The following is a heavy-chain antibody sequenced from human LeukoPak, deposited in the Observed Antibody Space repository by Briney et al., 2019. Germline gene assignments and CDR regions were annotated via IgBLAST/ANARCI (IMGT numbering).Heavy chain of an antibody. CDR3: ARDWASYDFWSGYSGWFDP. Sequence: GGSLRLSCAASGFTFSSYWMSWVRQAPGKGLEWVANIKQDGSEEYYVDSVKGRFTISRDNAKNSLYLQMNSLRAEDTAVYYCARDWASYDFWSGYSGWFDPWGQGTLVTVSS. D-gene: IGHD3-3*01. CDR1: GFTFSSYW. J-gene: IGHJ5*02. CDR2: IKQDGSEE. V-gene: IGHV3-7*01.